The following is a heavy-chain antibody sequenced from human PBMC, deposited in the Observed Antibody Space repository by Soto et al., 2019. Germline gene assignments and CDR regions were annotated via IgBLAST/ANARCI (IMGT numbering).Heavy chain of an antibody. J-gene: IGHJ6*02. Sequence: THTLSLSCDVYGGSYSGYYSSWIGQAPGKGLEWIGEINHSGSTNYNPSLKSRVTISVDTSKNQFSLKLSSMIAADTAVYYCARARTEQLVDYGMDVWGQGTTVTVYS. CDR2: INHSGST. D-gene: IGHD6-6*01. V-gene: IGHV4-34*01. CDR3: ARARTEQLVDYGMDV. CDR1: GGSYSGYY.